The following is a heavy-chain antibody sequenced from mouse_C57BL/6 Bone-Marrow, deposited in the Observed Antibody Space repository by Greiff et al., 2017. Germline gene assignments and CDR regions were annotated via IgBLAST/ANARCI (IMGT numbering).Heavy chain of an antibody. D-gene: IGHD2-1*01. CDR2: INSDGGST. J-gene: IGHJ4*01. CDR3: ARHGDYGKADAMDY. Sequence: EVMLVESGGGLVQPGESLKLSCESYEYEFPSYDMSWVRKTPEKRLELVAAINSDGGSTYYPDTMESRFIISRDNTKKTLYLQMGSLRSEDTALYYCARHGDYGKADAMDYWGQGTSVTVSS. V-gene: IGHV5-2*01. CDR1: EYEFPSYD.